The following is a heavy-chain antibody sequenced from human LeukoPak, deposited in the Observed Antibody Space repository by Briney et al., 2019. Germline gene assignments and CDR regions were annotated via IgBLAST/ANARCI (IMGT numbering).Heavy chain of an antibody. CDR3: ARWGRRYGMDV. D-gene: IGHD7-27*01. CDR2: IYYSGST. Sequence: SQTLSLTSTVSGGSISSGGYYWSWIRQHPVKGLEWIGYIYYSGSTYYNPSLKSRVTISVDTSKNQFSLKLSSVTAADTAVYYCARWGRRYGMDVWGQGTTVTVSS. V-gene: IGHV4-31*03. J-gene: IGHJ6*02. CDR1: GGSISSGGYY.